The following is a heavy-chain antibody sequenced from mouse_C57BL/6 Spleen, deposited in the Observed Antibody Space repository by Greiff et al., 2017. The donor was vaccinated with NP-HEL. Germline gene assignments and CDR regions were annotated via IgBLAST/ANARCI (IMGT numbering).Heavy chain of an antibody. Sequence: EVQLQQSGPELVKPGASVKMSCKASGYTFTDYNMHWVKQSHGKSLEWIGYINPNNGGTSYNQKFKGKATLTVNKSSSTAYMELRSLTSEDSAVYYCARSGFGYDYDGYAMDYWGQGTSVTVSS. D-gene: IGHD2-4*01. CDR1: GYTFTDYN. V-gene: IGHV1-22*01. CDR3: ARSGFGYDYDGYAMDY. CDR2: INPNNGGT. J-gene: IGHJ4*01.